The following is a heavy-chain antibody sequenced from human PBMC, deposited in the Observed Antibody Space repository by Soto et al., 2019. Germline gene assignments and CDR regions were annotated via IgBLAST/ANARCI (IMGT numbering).Heavy chain of an antibody. CDR2: IRSKAYGGTT. Sequence: GGSLRLSCTASGFTFGDYAMSWFRQAPGKGLEWVGFIRSKAYGGTTEYAASVKGRFTISRDDSKSIAYLQMNSLKTEDTAVYYCTREDIVVVPAAQSVYYYYYMDVWGKGTTVTVSS. V-gene: IGHV3-49*03. J-gene: IGHJ6*03. D-gene: IGHD2-2*01. CDR3: TREDIVVVPAAQSVYYYYYMDV. CDR1: GFTFGDYA.